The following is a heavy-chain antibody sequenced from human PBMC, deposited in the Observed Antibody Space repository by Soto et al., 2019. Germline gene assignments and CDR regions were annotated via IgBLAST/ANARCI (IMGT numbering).Heavy chain of an antibody. CDR2: IFYSGST. V-gene: IGHV4-39*01. D-gene: IGHD2-21*01. CDR1: VGSINIRSYD. Sequence: AETLSLPCTVSVGSINIRSYDWGWIRQPPGKGLEWIGSIFYSGSTYYNPSVQSRVTISVDTSKNQFSLMLSSVIAADTAVYYCARLQAITGPPEDAFEMWGPGTLVTVSS. J-gene: IGHJ3*02. CDR3: ARLQAITGPPEDAFEM.